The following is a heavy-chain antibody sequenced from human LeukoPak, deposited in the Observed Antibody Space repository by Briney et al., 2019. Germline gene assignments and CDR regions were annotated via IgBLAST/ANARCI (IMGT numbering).Heavy chain of an antibody. CDR3: ASRATVTTDRFWFDP. D-gene: IGHD4-11*01. V-gene: IGHV3-30*03. Sequence: QSGGSLRLSCAASGFTFSSYGMHWVRQAPGKGLEWVAVISYDGSNKYYADSVKGRFTISRDNSKNTLYLQMNSLRAEDTAVYYCASRATVTTDRFWFDPWGQGTLVTVSS. CDR2: ISYDGSNK. J-gene: IGHJ5*02. CDR1: GFTFSSYG.